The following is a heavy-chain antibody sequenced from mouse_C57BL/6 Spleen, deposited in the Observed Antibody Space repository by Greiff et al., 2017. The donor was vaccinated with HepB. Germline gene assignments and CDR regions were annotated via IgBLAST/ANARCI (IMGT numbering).Heavy chain of an antibody. V-gene: IGHV3-6*01. CDR1: GYSITSGYY. J-gene: IGHJ2*01. D-gene: IGHD2-10*01. Sequence: EVQRVESGPGLVKPSQSLSLTCSVTGYSITSGYYWNWIRQFPGNKLEWMGYISYDGSNNYNPSLKNRISITRDTSKNQFFLKLNSVTTEDTATYYCARAPTYSRFDYWGQGTTLTVSS. CDR3: ARAPTYSRFDY. CDR2: ISYDGSN.